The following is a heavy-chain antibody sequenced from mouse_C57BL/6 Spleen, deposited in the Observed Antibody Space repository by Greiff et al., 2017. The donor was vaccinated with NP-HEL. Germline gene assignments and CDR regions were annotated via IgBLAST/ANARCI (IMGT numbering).Heavy chain of an antibody. Sequence: EVQLVESGGGLVKPGGSLKLSCAASGFTFSDYGMHWVRQAPEKGLEWVAYISSGSSTIYYADTVKGRFTISRDNAKNTLFLQMTSLRSEDTAMYYCAREIYDGYFTDYYAMDYWGQGTSVTVSS. CDR2: ISSGSSTI. D-gene: IGHD2-3*01. CDR1: GFTFSDYG. J-gene: IGHJ4*01. CDR3: AREIYDGYFTDYYAMDY. V-gene: IGHV5-17*01.